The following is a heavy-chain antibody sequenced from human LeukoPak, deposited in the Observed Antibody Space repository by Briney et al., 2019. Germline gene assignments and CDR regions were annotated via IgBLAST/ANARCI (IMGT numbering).Heavy chain of an antibody. CDR2: IIPIFGTA. V-gene: IGHV1-69*13. D-gene: IGHD1-14*01. J-gene: IGHJ4*02. CDR1: GGTFSSYA. Sequence: GASVKVSCKASGGTFSSYAISWVRQAPGQGREWMGGIIPIFGTANYAQKFQGRVTITADESTSTAYMELSSLRAEDTAVCYCARDYPEGGIDYWGQGTLVTVSS. CDR3: ARDYPEGGIDY.